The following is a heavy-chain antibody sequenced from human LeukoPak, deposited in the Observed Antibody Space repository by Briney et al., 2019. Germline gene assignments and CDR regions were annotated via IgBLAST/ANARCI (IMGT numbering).Heavy chain of an antibody. J-gene: IGHJ4*02. CDR3: ASIAAAATGGDY. CDR2: INHSGST. D-gene: IGHD6-13*01. Sequence: KPSETLSLTCAVYGGSFSGYYWSWIRQPPGKGLEWIGEINHSGSTNYNPSLKSRVTISVDTSKNQFSLKLSSVTAADTAVYYCASIAAAATGGDYWGQGTLVTVSS. V-gene: IGHV4-34*01. CDR1: GGSFSGYY.